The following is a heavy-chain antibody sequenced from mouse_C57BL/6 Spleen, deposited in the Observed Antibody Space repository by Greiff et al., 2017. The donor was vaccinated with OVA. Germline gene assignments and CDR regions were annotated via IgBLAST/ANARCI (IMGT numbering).Heavy chain of an antibody. V-gene: IGHV1-69*01. CDR1: GYTFTSYW. J-gene: IGHJ1*03. CDR3: ARRPHWYFDV. CDR2: IDPSDSYT. Sequence: VQLQESGAELVMPGASVKLSCKASGYTFTSYWMHWVKQRPGQGLEWIGEIDPSDSYTNYNQKFKGKSTLTVDKSSSTAYMQLSSLTSEDSAVYYCARRPHWYFDVWGTGTTVTVSS.